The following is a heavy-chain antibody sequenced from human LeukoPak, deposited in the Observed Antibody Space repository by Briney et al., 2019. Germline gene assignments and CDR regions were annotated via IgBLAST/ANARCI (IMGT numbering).Heavy chain of an antibody. J-gene: IGHJ5*02. CDR3: ARHGIDAGIAVVGSRVSWFDP. V-gene: IGHV4-34*01. CDR1: GGSFSGYY. CDR2: INHSGST. D-gene: IGHD6-19*01. Sequence: PSETLSLTCAVYGGSFSGYYWSWIRQPPGKGLEWIGEINHSGSTNYNPSLKSRVTISVDTSKNQFSLKLSSVTAADTAVYYCARHGIDAGIAVVGSRVSWFDPWGQGTLVTVSS.